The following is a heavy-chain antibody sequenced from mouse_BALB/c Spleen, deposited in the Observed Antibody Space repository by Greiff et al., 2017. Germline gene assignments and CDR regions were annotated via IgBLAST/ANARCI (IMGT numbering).Heavy chain of an antibody. D-gene: IGHD1-1*01. Sequence: VQLQQSGTVLARPGASVKMSCKASGYTFTSYWMHWVKQRPGQGLEWIGAIYPGNSDTSYNQKFKGKAKLTAVTSTSTAYMELSSLTNEDSAVYYCTRHYYGSGYFDYWGQGTTLTVSS. J-gene: IGHJ2*01. CDR1: GYTFTSYW. CDR3: TRHYYGSGYFDY. V-gene: IGHV1-5*01. CDR2: IYPGNSDT.